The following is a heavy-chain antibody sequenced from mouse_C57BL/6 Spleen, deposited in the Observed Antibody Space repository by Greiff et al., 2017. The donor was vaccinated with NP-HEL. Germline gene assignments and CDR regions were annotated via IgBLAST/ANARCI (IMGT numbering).Heavy chain of an antibody. V-gene: IGHV5-17*01. Sequence: EVKLMESGGGLVKPGGSLKLSCAASGFTFSDYGMHWVRQAPEKGLEWVAYISSGSSTIYYADTVKGRFTISRDNAKNTLFLQMTSLRSEDTAMYYCARLYYGSSYAMDYWGQGTSVTVSS. D-gene: IGHD1-1*01. J-gene: IGHJ4*01. CDR3: ARLYYGSSYAMDY. CDR2: ISSGSSTI. CDR1: GFTFSDYG.